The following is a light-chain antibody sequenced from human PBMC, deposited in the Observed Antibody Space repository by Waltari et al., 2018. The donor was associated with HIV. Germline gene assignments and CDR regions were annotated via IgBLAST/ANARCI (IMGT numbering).Light chain of an antibody. Sequence: DIVVSQSTLALLVTPEDRAPLSCCASQRLLHSNGYNYLDWYLEKPGQSPQLLIDLGSNRASGVPDRFSGSGSGTDFTLKRSRVEADDVEVYYCSRALQTPLTCGPGTKVEIE. V-gene: IGKV2-28*01. CDR3: SRALQTPLT. J-gene: IGKJ3*01. CDR1: QRLLHSNGYNY. CDR2: LGS.